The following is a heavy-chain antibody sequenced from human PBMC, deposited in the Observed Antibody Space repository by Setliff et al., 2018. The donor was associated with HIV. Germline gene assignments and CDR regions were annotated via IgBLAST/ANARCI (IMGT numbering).Heavy chain of an antibody. CDR2: INPGSGDT. Sequence: ASVKVSCKASGYTFAAYYIHWLRQAPGQGLEWMGWINPGSGDTNYAQKFQGRVTMTSDTSTRTVYMELSSLTSDDTAVYFCARVLSVTMIRGTHGYWGQGTLVTVSS. D-gene: IGHD3-10*01. J-gene: IGHJ4*02. CDR1: GYTFAAYY. V-gene: IGHV1-2*02. CDR3: ARVLSVTMIRGTHGY.